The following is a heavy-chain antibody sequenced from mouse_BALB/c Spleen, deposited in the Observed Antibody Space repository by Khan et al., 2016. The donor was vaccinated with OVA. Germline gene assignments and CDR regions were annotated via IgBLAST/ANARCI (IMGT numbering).Heavy chain of an antibody. CDR3: ARNVYYGNYFDY. Sequence: QVQLQQSGAELMKPGASVNLSCKASGYTFTNYWVHWVRQRPGHGLEWIGEIYPGDGRAIHNEKFKNKPSLTVDRSSSTAYMQFGSLTSEDSAVFYCARNVYYGNYFDYWGQGTTLTVSS. CDR2: IYPGDGRA. J-gene: IGHJ2*01. CDR1: GYTFTNYW. V-gene: IGHV1S81*02. D-gene: IGHD2-1*01.